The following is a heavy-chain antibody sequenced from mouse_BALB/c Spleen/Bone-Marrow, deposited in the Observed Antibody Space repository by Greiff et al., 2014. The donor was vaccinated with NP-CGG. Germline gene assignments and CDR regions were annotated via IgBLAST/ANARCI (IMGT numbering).Heavy chain of an antibody. V-gene: IGHV1-19*01. CDR3: ATGTDY. J-gene: IGHJ4*01. CDR2: VNPYNGGT. Sequence: EVQLQQSGPELVKPGASVKMSCKASGYTLTDYYMDWVKQSHGESFEWIGRVNPYNGGTSYNQKFKGKATLTVDKSSSTAYMELNSLTSEDSAVYYCATGTDYWGQGTSVTVSS. CDR1: GYTLTDYY. D-gene: IGHD4-1*01.